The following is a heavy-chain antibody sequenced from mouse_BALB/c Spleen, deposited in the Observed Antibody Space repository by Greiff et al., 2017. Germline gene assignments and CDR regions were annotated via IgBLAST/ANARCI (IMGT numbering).Heavy chain of an antibody. CDR3: ASRGDGYSAWFAY. CDR1: GDSITSGY. J-gene: IGHJ3*01. Sequence: DVKLVESGPSLVKPSQTLSLTCSVTGDSITSGYWNWIRKFPGNKLEYMGYISYSGSTYYNPSLKSRISITRDTSKNQYYLQLNSVTTEDTATYYCASRGDGYSAWFAYWGQGTLVTVSA. V-gene: IGHV3-8*02. D-gene: IGHD2-3*01. CDR2: ISYSGST.